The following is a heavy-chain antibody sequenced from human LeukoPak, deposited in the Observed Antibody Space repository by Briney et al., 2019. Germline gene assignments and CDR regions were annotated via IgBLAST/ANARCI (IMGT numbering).Heavy chain of an antibody. CDR2: INAGNGNT. V-gene: IGHV1-3*01. J-gene: IGHJ4*02. Sequence: ASVKVSCKASGYTFTNYAMHWVRQAPGQRLEWMGWINAGNGNTKYSQKFQGRVTITRDTSASTAYMELSSLRSEDTAVYYCARALNGDYVALGYWGQGTLVTVSS. CDR3: ARALNGDYVALGY. D-gene: IGHD4-17*01. CDR1: GYTFTNYA.